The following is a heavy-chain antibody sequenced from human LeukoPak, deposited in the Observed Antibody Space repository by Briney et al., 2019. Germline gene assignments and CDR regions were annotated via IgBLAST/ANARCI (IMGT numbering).Heavy chain of an antibody. J-gene: IGHJ3*02. D-gene: IGHD2-15*01. CDR1: GYSFTSYW. V-gene: IGHV5-51*01. Sequence: GESLRISCKGSGYSFTSYWIGWVRQTPGKGLEWMGIIYPGDSDTKYSPAFQGQVTISDDKSISTAYLQWSSLKASDTAMYYCAKTRWWKDAFDIWGQGTMVTVSS. CDR2: IYPGDSDT. CDR3: AKTRWWKDAFDI.